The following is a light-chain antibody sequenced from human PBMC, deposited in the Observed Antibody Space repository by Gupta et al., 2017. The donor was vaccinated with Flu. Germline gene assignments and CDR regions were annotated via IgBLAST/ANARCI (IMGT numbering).Light chain of an antibody. CDR2: EDS. Sequence: SYELTHPPSVSVSPGQTARITCSGDALPKKYADWYQQKSGQAPVLVIFEDSKRPSGIPERCSGSSSGTLATLTISGARVEDEADYYCYSTDISGNHRVFGGGTKLTVL. J-gene: IGLJ3*02. V-gene: IGLV3-10*01. CDR3: YSTDISGNHRV. CDR1: ALPKKY.